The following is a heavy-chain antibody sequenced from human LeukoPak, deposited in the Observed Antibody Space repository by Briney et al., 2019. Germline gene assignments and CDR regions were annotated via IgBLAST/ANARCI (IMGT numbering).Heavy chain of an antibody. Sequence: GGSLRLSCTASGFTFGDHAMSWVRQAPGKGLEWVGFIRSKTYGGTTEYAASVRGRFTISRDDSKSIAYLQMNSLKTEDTAVYYCTRGPTQQWLYYGMDVWGQGTTVTVSS. CDR2: IRSKTYGGTT. V-gene: IGHV3-49*04. J-gene: IGHJ6*02. D-gene: IGHD5-18*01. CDR3: TRGPTQQWLYYGMDV. CDR1: GFTFGDHA.